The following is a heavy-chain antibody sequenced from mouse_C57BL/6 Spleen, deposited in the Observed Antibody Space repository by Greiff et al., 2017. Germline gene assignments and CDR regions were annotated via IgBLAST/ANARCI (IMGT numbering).Heavy chain of an antibody. CDR1: GYTFTRYA. V-gene: IGHV1-85*01. D-gene: IGHD1-1*01. CDR3: ARPVLREYAMDY. J-gene: IGHJ4*01. Sequence: VQLPQSGPELVKPGASVTLSCKASGYTFTRYAINWVKPRSGPGLEWIGWIYPRVGSTKYTEKFKGKATLTVDTSSSTAYMELHCLTSEDYAVYCCARPVLREYAMDYWGQGTSVTVSS. CDR2: IYPRVGST.